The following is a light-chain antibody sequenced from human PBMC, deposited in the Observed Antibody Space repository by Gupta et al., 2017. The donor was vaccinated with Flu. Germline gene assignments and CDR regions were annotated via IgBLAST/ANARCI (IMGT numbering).Light chain of an antibody. CDR2: EVS. V-gene: IGLV2-14*01. Sequence: QSALPQPASVSGSPVQSITISCTGPSSDVGCYNNVSWYQPLPGKAPKLMIYEVSNRPSGVSNRFSGSKSGNTASLAISGLQAEDEADYYCTSNRSSSALYVFGAGTKVTVL. J-gene: IGLJ1*01. CDR3: TSNRSSSALYV. CDR1: SSDVGCYNN.